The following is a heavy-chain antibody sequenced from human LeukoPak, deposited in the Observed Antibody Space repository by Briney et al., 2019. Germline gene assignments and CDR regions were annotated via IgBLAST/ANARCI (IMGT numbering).Heavy chain of an antibody. J-gene: IGHJ4*02. V-gene: IGHV4-4*07. CDR2: IHISGST. D-gene: IGHD3-10*01. Sequence: SETLSLTCTVYGGSISSYYWGWIRQHAGKGLEWIGRIHISGSTNYNTSLKSRVTMSVDTSKNQFSLKLSSVTAADTAVYYCARDPYGEGGGFGQWGQGTLVIVSS. CDR1: GGSISSYY. CDR3: ARDPYGEGGGFGQ.